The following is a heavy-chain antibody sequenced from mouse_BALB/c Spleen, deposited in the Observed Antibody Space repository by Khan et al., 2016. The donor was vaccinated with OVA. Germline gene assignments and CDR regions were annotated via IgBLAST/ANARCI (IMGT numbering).Heavy chain of an antibody. CDR2: IRSGGST. D-gene: IGHD2-14*01. V-gene: IGHV2-2*01. CDR1: GFSLNTYG. Sequence: QVQLKQSGPGLVQPSQSLSITCTVSGFSLNTYGIHWIRQSQGKGLEWLGVIRSGGSTDYNGAFISRLSITKDNSKSQVFFKMSSLQADDTAIYYCARNSYMYDFTYWGQGTLGIVSA. CDR3: ARNSYMYDFTY. J-gene: IGHJ3*01.